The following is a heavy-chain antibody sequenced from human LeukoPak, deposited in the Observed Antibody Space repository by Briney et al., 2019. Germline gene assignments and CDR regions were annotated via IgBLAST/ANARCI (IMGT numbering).Heavy chain of an antibody. Sequence: GGSLRLSCAASGFTFSSYWMHWVRQAPGKGLVWVSRINSDGSSTSYADSVKGRFTISRDNAKNTLYLQMNSLRAEDTAVCYCARVPDYDFWSGYYFDYWGQGTLVTVSS. CDR2: INSDGSST. J-gene: IGHJ4*02. CDR1: GFTFSSYW. D-gene: IGHD3-3*01. V-gene: IGHV3-74*01. CDR3: ARVPDYDFWSGYYFDY.